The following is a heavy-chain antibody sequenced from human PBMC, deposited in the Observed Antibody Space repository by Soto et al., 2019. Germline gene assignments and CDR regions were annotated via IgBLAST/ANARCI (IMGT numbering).Heavy chain of an antibody. D-gene: IGHD3-22*01. J-gene: IGHJ3*02. CDR2: ISAYNGNT. CDR1: GSTFTSYG. CDR3: ARERLDDYDSSGYTPRTPVAFDI. Sequence: ASVKVSCKASGSTFTSYGISWVRQAPGQGLEWMGWISAYNGNTNYAQKLQGRVTMTTDTSTSTAYMELRSLRSDDTAVYYCARERLDDYDSSGYTPRTPVAFDIWGQGTMVTVSS. V-gene: IGHV1-18*04.